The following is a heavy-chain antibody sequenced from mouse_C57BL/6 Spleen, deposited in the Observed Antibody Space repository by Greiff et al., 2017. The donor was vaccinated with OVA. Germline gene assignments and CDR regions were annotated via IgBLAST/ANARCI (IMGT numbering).Heavy chain of an antibody. V-gene: IGHV5-17*01. J-gene: IGHJ2*01. D-gene: IGHD1-1*01. Sequence: EVQVVESGGGLVKPGGSLKLSCAASGFTFSDYGMHWVRQAPEKGLEWVAYISSGSSTIYSADTVKGRFTISRDNAKNTLFLQMTSLRSEDTAMYYWARDYYGKGYFDYWGQGTTLTVSS. CDR2: ISSGSSTI. CDR1: GFTFSDYG. CDR3: ARDYYGKGYFDY.